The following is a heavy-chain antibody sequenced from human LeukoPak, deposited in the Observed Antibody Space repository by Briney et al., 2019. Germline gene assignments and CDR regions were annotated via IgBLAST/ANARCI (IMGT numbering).Heavy chain of an antibody. CDR3: ARHWRSYSSSSRSAPNWFDP. J-gene: IGHJ5*02. D-gene: IGHD6-6*01. Sequence: SETLSLTCTVSGGSISSGGYYWSWIRQPPGKGLEWIGEINHSGSTNYNPSLKSRVTISVDTSKNQFSLKLSSVTAADTAVYYCARHWRSYSSSSRSAPNWFDPWAREPWSPSPQ. CDR1: GGSISSGGYY. CDR2: INHSGST. V-gene: IGHV4-61*08.